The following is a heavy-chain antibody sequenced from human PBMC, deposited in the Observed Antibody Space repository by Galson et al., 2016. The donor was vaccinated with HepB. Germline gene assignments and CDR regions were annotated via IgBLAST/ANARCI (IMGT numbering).Heavy chain of an antibody. CDR1: GFTVSSDY. V-gene: IGHV3-66*01. J-gene: IGHJ6*02. CDR2: IYSDGST. CDR3: ARDPSISNGMVD. Sequence: SLRLSCAASGFTVSSDYMSWVRQAPGKGPEWVSVIYSDGSTHYVDSVKGRFSISRDNSKNTVYFQMNSLRAEDTAVYYCARDPSISNGMVDWGQGTTVTVSS. D-gene: IGHD2-21*01.